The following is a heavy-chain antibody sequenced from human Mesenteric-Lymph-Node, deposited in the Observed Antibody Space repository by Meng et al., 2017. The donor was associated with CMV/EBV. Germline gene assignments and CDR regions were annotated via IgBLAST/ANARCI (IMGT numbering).Heavy chain of an antibody. J-gene: IGHJ4*02. CDR3: ARDHGPPDYDIWIDY. CDR2: ISYDGRRQ. Sequence: SGFTFSSPSMHWVRQAPGKGLEWVAVISYDGRRQYYTDSVKGRFTISRDNSKNTLYLQMNSLRDEDTAVYYCARDHGPPDYDIWIDYWGQGTLVTVSS. CDR1: GFTFSSPS. V-gene: IGHV3-30*04. D-gene: IGHD3-3*01.